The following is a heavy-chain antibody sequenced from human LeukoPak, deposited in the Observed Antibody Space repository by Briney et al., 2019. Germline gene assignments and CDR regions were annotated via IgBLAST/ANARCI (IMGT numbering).Heavy chain of an antibody. J-gene: IGHJ4*02. CDR2: ISYDGSNK. Sequence: GRSLRLSCAASGFTFSSYGMHWVRQAPGKGLEWGAVISYDGSNKYYADSVKGRFTISRDNSKNTLYLQMNSLRAEDTAVYYCAKDPGYSSSWYYFDYWGQGTLVTVSS. V-gene: IGHV3-30*18. D-gene: IGHD6-13*01. CDR1: GFTFSSYG. CDR3: AKDPGYSSSWYYFDY.